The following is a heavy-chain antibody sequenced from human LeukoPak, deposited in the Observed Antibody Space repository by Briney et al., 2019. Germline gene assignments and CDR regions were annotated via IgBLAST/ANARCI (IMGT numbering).Heavy chain of an antibody. D-gene: IGHD5-18*01. CDR3: AKDLAASVDAAMVFDY. CDR1: GFTFSTYA. V-gene: IGHV3-23*01. J-gene: IGHJ4*02. Sequence: QSGGSLRLSCAASGFTFSTYAVNWVRQAPGKGLEWVSTISGRGVSAYYADSVKGRFTISRDNSKNTLYLQMNSLRAEDTAVYYCAKDLAASVDAAMVFDYWGQGTLVTVSS. CDR2: ISGRGVSA.